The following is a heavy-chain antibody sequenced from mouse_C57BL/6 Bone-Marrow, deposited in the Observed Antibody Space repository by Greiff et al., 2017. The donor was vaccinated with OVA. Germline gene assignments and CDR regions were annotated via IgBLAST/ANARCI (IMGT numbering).Heavy chain of an antibody. CDR2: IDPENGDT. D-gene: IGHD2-3*01. J-gene: IGHJ2*01. CDR3: TTRWLLRGY. CDR1: GFHIKDDY. Sequence: EVQLQQSGAELVRPGASVKLSCTASGFHIKDDYMHWVKQRPEQGLEWIGWIDPENGDTEYASKFQGKATITADTSSNTAYLQLSSLTSEDTAVYYCTTRWLLRGYWGQGTTLTVSS. V-gene: IGHV14-4*01.